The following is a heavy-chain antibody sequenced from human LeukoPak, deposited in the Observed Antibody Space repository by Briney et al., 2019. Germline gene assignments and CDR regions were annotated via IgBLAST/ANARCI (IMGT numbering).Heavy chain of an antibody. J-gene: IGHJ4*02. CDR3: ARDVNYAFDY. V-gene: IGHV1-18*01. CDR1: GYSFTRNG. D-gene: IGHD3-16*01. Sequence: ASVKVSCKPSGYSFTRNGISWVRQAPGQGLEWMAWISANSGNTNYAQNFQDRVTLTTDTSTSTAYMELRSPRSDDTAVYYCARDVNYAFDYWGQGTLVTVSS. CDR2: ISANSGNT.